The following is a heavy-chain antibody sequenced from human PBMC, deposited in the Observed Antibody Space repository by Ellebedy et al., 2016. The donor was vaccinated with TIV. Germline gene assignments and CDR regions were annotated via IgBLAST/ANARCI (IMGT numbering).Heavy chain of an antibody. J-gene: IGHJ4*02. CDR2: INTDGSSI. V-gene: IGHV3-74*01. CDR1: GFVFSGSA. D-gene: IGHD2-2*03. Sequence: GESLKISCSGSGFVFSGSAMQWVRQAPGKGLVWVSRINTDGSSISYADSVKGRFTISRDNAKNTQYLQMNSLRADDTAIYYCARQSPRGYSFGYGDYWGQGTLVTVSS. CDR3: ARQSPRGYSFGYGDY.